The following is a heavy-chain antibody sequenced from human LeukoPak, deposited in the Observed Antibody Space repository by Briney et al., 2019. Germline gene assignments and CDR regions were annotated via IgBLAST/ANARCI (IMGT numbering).Heavy chain of an antibody. CDR2: IYYSGST. CDR1: GGSISSSSYY. CDR3: ARGLAYCSGGSCTRGYNWFDP. D-gene: IGHD2-15*01. Sequence: SETLSLTCTVSGGSISSSSYYWGWIRQPPGKGLEWIGSIYYSGSTYYNPSLKSRVTISVDTSMNQFSLKLSFVTTADTAVYYCARGLAYCSGGSCTRGYNWFDPWGQGTLVTVPS. J-gene: IGHJ5*02. V-gene: IGHV4-39*01.